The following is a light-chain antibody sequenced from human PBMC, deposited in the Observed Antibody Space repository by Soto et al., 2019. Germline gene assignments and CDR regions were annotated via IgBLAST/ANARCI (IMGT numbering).Light chain of an antibody. V-gene: IGKV3-20*01. CDR2: GAS. Sequence: EIVLTQSPGTLSLSPGERATLSCRASQSVSSSYLAWCQQKPGQAPRLLIYGASSRATGIPDRFSGSGSGTDFTLTISSLQSEDFAIYYCQQYNKWPPWTFGQGTKVDIK. CDR1: QSVSSSY. J-gene: IGKJ1*01. CDR3: QQYNKWPPWT.